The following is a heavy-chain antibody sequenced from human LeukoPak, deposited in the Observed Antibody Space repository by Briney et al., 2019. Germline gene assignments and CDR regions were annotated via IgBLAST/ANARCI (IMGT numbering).Heavy chain of an antibody. D-gene: IGHD3-16*01. CDR2: NGDP. V-gene: IGHV4-59*01. CDR1: GFTFSSYW. CDR3: VTYYVNGGGRGH. J-gene: IGHJ4*02. Sequence: GSLRLSCAASGFTFSSYWMNWARQAPGKGLEWIGHNGDPSYNPSLKSRVVISIDTSRNQFSLRLNSVTAADTATYFCVTYYVNGGGRGHWGPGALVTVSS.